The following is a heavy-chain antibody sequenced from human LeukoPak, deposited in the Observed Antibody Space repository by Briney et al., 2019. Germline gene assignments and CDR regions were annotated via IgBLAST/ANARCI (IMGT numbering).Heavy chain of an antibody. CDR2: ISGSGGST. J-gene: IGHJ4*02. V-gene: IGHV3-23*01. Sequence: GGSLRLSCAASGFTFSSYAMSWVRQAPGKGLEWVSAISGSGGSTYYADSVKGRFTISRDNSKNTLYLQMNSLRAEDTAVYYCAKDAVVLRFLEWLFAIDYWGQGTLVTVSS. D-gene: IGHD3-3*01. CDR1: GFTFSSYA. CDR3: AKDAVVLRFLEWLFAIDY.